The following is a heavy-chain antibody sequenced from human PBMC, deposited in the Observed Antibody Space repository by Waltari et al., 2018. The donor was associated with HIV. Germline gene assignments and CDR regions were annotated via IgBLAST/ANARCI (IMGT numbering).Heavy chain of an antibody. D-gene: IGHD1-26*01. CDR3: ARGKYSGSYLDY. CDR1: GFTFSNSD. CDR2: IRHDGSNK. Sequence: QVQLVESGGGVVQPGGSLRLSCAASGFTFSNSDVHWVRQAPGKGLEWVAFIRHDGSNKYYADSVKGRFTISRDNSKNTLYLQMNSLRAEDTAVYYCARGKYSGSYLDYWGQGTLVTVSS. J-gene: IGHJ4*02. V-gene: IGHV3-30*02.